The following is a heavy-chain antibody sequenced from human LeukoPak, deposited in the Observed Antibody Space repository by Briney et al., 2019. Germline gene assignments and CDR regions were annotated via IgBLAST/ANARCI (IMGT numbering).Heavy chain of an antibody. CDR3: TAGLGKTDDDS. J-gene: IGHJ4*02. CDR1: GFNFNDAW. D-gene: IGHD4-11*01. CDR2: VRTIAEGETT. V-gene: IGHV3-15*01. Sequence: GGSLRLSCEGSGFNFNDAWMSWIRQAPGKGLEWVGRVRTIAEGETTDYAAPVRGRLIISRDDSKNMVFLQMNRLETEDTAIYYCTAGLGKTDDDSWGQGTLVTVSS.